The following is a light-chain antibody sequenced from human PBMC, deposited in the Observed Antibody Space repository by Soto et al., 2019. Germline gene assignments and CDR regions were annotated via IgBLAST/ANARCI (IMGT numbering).Light chain of an antibody. Sequence: QSVLTQPASVSGSPGQSITISCTGTSRDVGGYNYVSWHQQHPGKAPKVIITEVSNRPSGVSNRFSGSKSDNTASLTISGLQAEDEAEYYCSSYTNINTRACVFGTGTKLTVL. V-gene: IGLV2-14*01. J-gene: IGLJ1*01. CDR1: SRDVGGYNY. CDR3: SSYTNINTRACV. CDR2: EVS.